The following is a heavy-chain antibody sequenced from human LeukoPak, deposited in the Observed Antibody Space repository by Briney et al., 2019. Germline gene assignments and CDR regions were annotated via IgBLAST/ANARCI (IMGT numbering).Heavy chain of an antibody. CDR2: IYYSGST. CDR3: ARDLLYSYGSGPPRLYYGMDV. CDR1: GGSISSYY. D-gene: IGHD5-18*01. Sequence: SETLSLTCTVSGGSISSYYWSWIRQPPGKGLEWLGYIYYSGSTNYNPSLKSRVTISVDTSKNQFSLKLSSVTAADTAVYYCARDLLYSYGSGPPRLYYGMDVWGQGTTVTVSS. J-gene: IGHJ6*02. V-gene: IGHV4-59*01.